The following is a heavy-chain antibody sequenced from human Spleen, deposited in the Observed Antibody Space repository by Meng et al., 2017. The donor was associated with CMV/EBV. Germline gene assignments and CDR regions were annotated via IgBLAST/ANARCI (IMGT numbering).Heavy chain of an antibody. CDR1: GYTFTDYY. D-gene: IGHD3-22*01. V-gene: IGHV1-2*02. Sequence: ASVKVSCKASGYTFTDYYMHWVRQAPGQGLEWMGWINPNSGGTNYAQKFQGRVTMTRDTSISTVYMELSRLRSDDTAVYYCARVRPLMMVVPNDAFDIWGQGTMVTVSS. CDR2: INPNSGGT. CDR3: ARVRPLMMVVPNDAFDI. J-gene: IGHJ3*02.